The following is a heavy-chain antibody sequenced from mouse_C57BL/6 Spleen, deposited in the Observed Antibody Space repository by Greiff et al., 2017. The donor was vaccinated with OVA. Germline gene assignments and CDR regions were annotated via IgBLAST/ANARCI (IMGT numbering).Heavy chain of an antibody. V-gene: IGHV5-4*01. D-gene: IGHD2-3*01. CDR2: ISDGGSYT. CDR1: GFTFSSYA. Sequence: EVQLVESGGGLVKPGGSLKLSCAASGFTFSSYAMSWVRQTPEKRLEWVAAISDGGSYTYYPDNVKGRCPISRDNAKNNLYLQMSHLKSEDTAMYYCARSKDGYYGGAMDYWGQGTSVTVSS. CDR3: ARSKDGYYGGAMDY. J-gene: IGHJ4*01.